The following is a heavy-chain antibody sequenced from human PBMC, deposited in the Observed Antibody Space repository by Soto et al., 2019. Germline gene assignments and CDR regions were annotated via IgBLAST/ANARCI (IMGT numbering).Heavy chain of an antibody. Sequence: QVQLVQSGAEVKKPGSSVQISCKASGGTFRSYPISWVRQAPGQGLEWMGGIIPVVGTADYAQKFQGRVTITADESTRTGYMELRSLRSDDTAVYYCAREYTGDLFDSWGAGTLVTVAA. J-gene: IGHJ1*01. D-gene: IGHD3-16*01. V-gene: IGHV1-69*01. CDR3: AREYTGDLFDS. CDR2: IIPVVGTA. CDR1: GGTFRSYP.